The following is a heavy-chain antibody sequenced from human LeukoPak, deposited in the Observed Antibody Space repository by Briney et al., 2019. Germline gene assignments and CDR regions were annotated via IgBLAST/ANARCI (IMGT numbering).Heavy chain of an antibody. CDR2: IKSKTDGGTT. V-gene: IGHV3-15*01. J-gene: IGHJ4*02. CDR3: TTGNQYDFWSGYPPFDY. Sequence: GGSLRLSCAASGFTFSNAWMSWVRQAPGKGLEWVGRIKSKTDGGTTDYAAPVKGRFTISRDDSRNTLFLQMNSLKTEDTAVYYCTTGNQYDFWSGYPPFDYWGQGTLVTVSS. CDR1: GFTFSNAW. D-gene: IGHD3-3*01.